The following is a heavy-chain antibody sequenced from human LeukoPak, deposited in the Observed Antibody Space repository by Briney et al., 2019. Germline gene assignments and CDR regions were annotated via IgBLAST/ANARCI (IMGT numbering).Heavy chain of an antibody. CDR2: IYYSGST. D-gene: IGHD3-3*01. Sequence: KSSETLSLTCTVSGGSISSSSYYWGWIRQPPGKGLEWIGSIYYSGSTYYNPSLKSRVTISVDTSKNQFSLKLSSVTAADTAVYYCARHRDTIFGVVPFVYWGQGTLVTVSS. CDR1: GGSISSSSYY. CDR3: ARHRDTIFGVVPFVY. V-gene: IGHV4-39*01. J-gene: IGHJ4*02.